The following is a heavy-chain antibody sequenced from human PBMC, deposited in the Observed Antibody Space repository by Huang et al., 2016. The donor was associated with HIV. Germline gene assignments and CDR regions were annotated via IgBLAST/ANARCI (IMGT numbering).Heavy chain of an antibody. V-gene: IGHV3-30*02. Sequence: QVQLVESGGGVVQPGGSLRLSCAASGFTFSSYGMHWVRQAPGKGLEWVAFIRYDGSKKYYADSVKGRFTISRDNTNNTLDLQMNRLRAEDTAVYYCSKYRYYGSGRGSDYWGQGTLVTVSS. J-gene: IGHJ4*02. CDR2: IRYDGSKK. CDR1: GFTFSSYG. D-gene: IGHD3-10*01. CDR3: SKYRYYGSGRGSDY.